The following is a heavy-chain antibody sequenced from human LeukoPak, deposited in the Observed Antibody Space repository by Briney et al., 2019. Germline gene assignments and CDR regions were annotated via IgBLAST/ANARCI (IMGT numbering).Heavy chain of an antibody. CDR2: INHSGST. Sequence: SETLSLTCAVYGGSFSGYYWSWIRQPPGKGLEWIGEINHSGSTNYNPSLKSRVTMSVDTSKKQFSLKLNSVTAADTAVYYCARGRYCSGGSCYYYWGQGTLVTVSS. CDR1: GGSFSGYY. J-gene: IGHJ4*02. CDR3: ARGRYCSGGSCYYY. V-gene: IGHV4-34*01. D-gene: IGHD2-15*01.